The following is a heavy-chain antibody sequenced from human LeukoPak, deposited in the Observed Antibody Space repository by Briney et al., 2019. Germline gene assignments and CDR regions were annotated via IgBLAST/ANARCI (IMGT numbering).Heavy chain of an antibody. Sequence: SETLSLTCTVSGGSISGSSYYWGWIRQPPGKGLEWIGSIYYSGSTYYNPSLKSRVTISVDTSKNQFSLKLSSVTAADTAVYYCARDAQRDYGWGQGTLVTVSS. CDR3: ARDAQRDYG. CDR1: GGSISGSSYY. D-gene: IGHD4/OR15-4a*01. J-gene: IGHJ4*02. V-gene: IGHV4-39*07. CDR2: IYYSGST.